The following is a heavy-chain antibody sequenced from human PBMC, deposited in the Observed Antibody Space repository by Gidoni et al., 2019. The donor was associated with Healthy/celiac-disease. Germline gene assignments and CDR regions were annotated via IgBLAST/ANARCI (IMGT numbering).Heavy chain of an antibody. CDR2: IIPIFGTA. V-gene: IGHV1-69*06. J-gene: IGHJ4*02. Sequence: QVQLVQSGAEVTKPGSSVKVSCKASGGTFSSYPISWVRQAPGQGLEWMGGIIPIFGTANYAQKFQGRVTITADKSTSTAYMELSSLRSEDTAVYYCARDPRSGWYPDYWGQGTLVTVSS. CDR1: GGTFSSYP. CDR3: ARDPRSGWYPDY. D-gene: IGHD6-19*01.